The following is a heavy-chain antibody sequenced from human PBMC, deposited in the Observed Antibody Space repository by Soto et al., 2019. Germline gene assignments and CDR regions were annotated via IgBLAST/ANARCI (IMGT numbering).Heavy chain of an antibody. CDR3: AREAYSNHAYYYYYMDV. CDR2: INHSGST. V-gene: IGHV4-34*01. Sequence: SETLSLTCAVYGGSFSGYYWSWIRQPPGKGLEWIGEINHSGSTNYNPSLKSRVTISVDTSKNQFSLKLSSVTAADTAVYYCAREAYSNHAYYYYYMDVWGKGTTVTVSS. D-gene: IGHD4-4*01. CDR1: GGSFSGYY. J-gene: IGHJ6*03.